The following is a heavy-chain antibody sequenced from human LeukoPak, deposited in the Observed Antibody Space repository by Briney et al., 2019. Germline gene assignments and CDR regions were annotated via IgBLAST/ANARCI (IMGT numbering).Heavy chain of an antibody. J-gene: IGHJ6*03. CDR1: GGSISSGGYY. V-gene: IGHV4-30-2*01. CDR2: IYHSGST. Sequence: SSQTLSLTCTVSGGSISSGGYYWSWIRQPPGKGLEWIGYIYHSGSTYYNPSLKSRVTISVDRSKNQFSLKLSSVTAADTAVYYCARNGRSGRWLQHSYYYYYMDVWGKGTTVTVSS. CDR3: ARNGRSGRWLQHSYYYYYMDV. D-gene: IGHD5-24*01.